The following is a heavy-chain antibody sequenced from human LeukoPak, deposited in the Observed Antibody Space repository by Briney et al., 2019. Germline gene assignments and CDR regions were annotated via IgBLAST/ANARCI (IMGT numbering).Heavy chain of an antibody. V-gene: IGHV4-59*01. CDR2: IYYSGST. CDR3: ARLSYDILTGYYQPYWYFDL. D-gene: IGHD3-9*01. CDR1: GGSISSYY. Sequence: PSETLSLTCTVSGGSISSYYWSWIRQPPGKGLEWIGYIYYSGSTNYNPSLKSRVTISVDTSKNQFSLKLSSVTAADTAVYYCARLSYDILTGYYQPYWYFDLWGRGTLVTVSS. J-gene: IGHJ2*01.